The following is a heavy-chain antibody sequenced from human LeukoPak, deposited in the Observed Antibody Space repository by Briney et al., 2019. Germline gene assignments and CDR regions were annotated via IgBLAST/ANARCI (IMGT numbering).Heavy chain of an antibody. Sequence: ASVKVSCKASGYTFTGYYMHWVPQAPGQGLEWMGWINPNSGGSNYAQKFQGRVTMTRDTSISTAYMELSRLRSDDTAVYYCARVIELWFGEFPLIDYWGQGTLVTVSS. J-gene: IGHJ4*02. CDR1: GYTFTGYY. CDR3: ARVIELWFGEFPLIDY. CDR2: INPNSGGS. V-gene: IGHV1-2*02. D-gene: IGHD3-10*01.